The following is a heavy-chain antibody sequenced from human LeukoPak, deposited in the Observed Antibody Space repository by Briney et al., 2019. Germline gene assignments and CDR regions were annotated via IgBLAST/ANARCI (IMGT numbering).Heavy chain of an antibody. D-gene: IGHD3-22*01. CDR2: ISGDGGST. Sequence: PGGSMRLSCAASGFTFDDYAMHWVRHAPGKGLEWVSLISGDGGSTYYADSVKGRFTISRDNSKNSLYLQMNSLRTEDTALYYCAKGAVYYYDSSGYYRYYYYYMDVWGKGTTVTVSS. CDR1: GFTFDDYA. CDR3: AKGAVYYYDSSGYYRYYYYYMDV. J-gene: IGHJ6*03. V-gene: IGHV3-43*02.